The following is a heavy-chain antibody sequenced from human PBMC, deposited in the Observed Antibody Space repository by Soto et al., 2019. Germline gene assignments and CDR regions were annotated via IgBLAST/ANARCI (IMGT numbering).Heavy chain of an antibody. CDR3: AKGGRQWLVTSDFNY. V-gene: IGHV3-30*18. D-gene: IGHD6-19*01. CDR1: GFTFSDYA. CDR2: VSHDVRST. J-gene: IGHJ4*02. Sequence: VQLVESGGGVVQPGRSLRLSCAASGFTFSDYAMHWVRQAPGKGLEWVAVVSHDVRSTHYADSVKGRFTISRDSSKNTVSLEMTSLRAEDTAVYYCAKGGRQWLVTSDFNYWGQGALVTVSS.